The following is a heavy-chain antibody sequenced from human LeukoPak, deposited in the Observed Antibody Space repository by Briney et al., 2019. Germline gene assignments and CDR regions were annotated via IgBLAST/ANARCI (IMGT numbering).Heavy chain of an antibody. D-gene: IGHD3-9*01. CDR3: ARDETYYDILTGYYALEYFQH. Sequence: GGSLRLSCAASGLTFSSYWMSWVRQAPGKGLEWVANIKQDGSEKYYVDSVKGRFTISRDNAKNSLYLQMNSLRAEDTAVYYCARDETYYDILTGYYALEYFQHWGQGTLVTVSS. CDR2: IKQDGSEK. V-gene: IGHV3-7*03. CDR1: GLTFSSYW. J-gene: IGHJ1*01.